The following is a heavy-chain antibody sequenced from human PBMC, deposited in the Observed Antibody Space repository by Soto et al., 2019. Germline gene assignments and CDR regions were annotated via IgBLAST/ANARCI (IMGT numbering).Heavy chain of an antibody. D-gene: IGHD2-15*01. V-gene: IGHV3-74*01. CDR3: ARDPPSYCSGGSCYSAYYYYGMDV. CDR2: INSDGSST. CDR1: GFTFSSYW. J-gene: IGHJ6*02. Sequence: VRLSCAASGFTFSSYWMHWVRQAPGKGLVWVSRINSDGSSTSYADSVKGRFTISRDNAKNTLYLQMNSLRAEDTAVYYCARDPPSYCSGGSCYSAYYYYGMDVWGQGTTVTVSS.